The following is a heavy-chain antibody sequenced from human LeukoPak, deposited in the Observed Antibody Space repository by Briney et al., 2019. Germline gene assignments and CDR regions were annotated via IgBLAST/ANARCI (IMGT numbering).Heavy chain of an antibody. Sequence: GRSLRLSCAASGITFSSYGMHWVRQTPGKGLEWVAAISGKGDRTYYADSVKGRFTISRDNSKNTLYLQMNSLRAEDTAVYYCARRSGIAVAGAFDYWGQGTLVTVSS. CDR2: ISGKGDRT. D-gene: IGHD6-19*01. J-gene: IGHJ4*02. CDR1: GITFSSYG. CDR3: ARRSGIAVAGAFDY. V-gene: IGHV3-23*01.